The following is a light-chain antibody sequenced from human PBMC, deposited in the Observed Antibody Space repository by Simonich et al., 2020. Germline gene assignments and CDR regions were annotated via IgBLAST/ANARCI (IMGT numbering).Light chain of an antibody. CDR1: QSVLYSSNNKNY. Sequence: EIVMTQSPATLSVSLGERATINCKSSQSVLYSSNNKNYLAWYQQKPGQPPKLLIYWASTRESGVPDRFSGSGSGTEFTLTISSMQSEDFAVYYCQQYNNWPPYTFGQGTKLEIK. CDR3: QQYNNWPPYT. J-gene: IGKJ2*01. CDR2: WAS. V-gene: IGKV4-1*01.